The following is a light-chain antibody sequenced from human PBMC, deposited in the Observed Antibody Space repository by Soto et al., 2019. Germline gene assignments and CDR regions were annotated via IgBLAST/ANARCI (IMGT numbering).Light chain of an antibody. CDR2: RNN. Sequence: QPVLTQPPSASGTPGQRVTISCSGSSSNIGSNYVYWYQQLPGTAPKLLIYRNNQRPSGVPDRFSGSKSGTSASLAISGLPSEDEAGYYLAAWDDSLGEAVFGGGPQLTVL. J-gene: IGLJ7*01. CDR1: SSNIGSNY. CDR3: AAWDDSLGEAV. V-gene: IGLV1-47*01.